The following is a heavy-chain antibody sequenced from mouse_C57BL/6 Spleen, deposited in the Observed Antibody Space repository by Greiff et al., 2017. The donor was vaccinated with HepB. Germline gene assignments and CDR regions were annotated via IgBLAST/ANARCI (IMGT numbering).Heavy chain of an antibody. D-gene: IGHD1-1*01. CDR2: ISYSGST. Sequence: VQLKESGPGMVKPSQSLSLTCTVTGYSITSGYDWHWIRHFPGNKLEWMGYISYSGSTNYNPSLKSRISITHDTSKNHFFLKLNSVTTEDTATSYCASSYYYGSSFLAYWGQGTLVTVSA. CDR3: ASSYYYGSSFLAY. CDR1: GYSITSGYD. V-gene: IGHV3-1*01. J-gene: IGHJ3*01.